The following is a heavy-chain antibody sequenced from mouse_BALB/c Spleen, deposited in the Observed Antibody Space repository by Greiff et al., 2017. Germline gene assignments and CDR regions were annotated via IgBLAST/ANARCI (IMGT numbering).Heavy chain of an antibody. CDR1: GFTFSSFG. J-gene: IGHJ2*01. Sequence: EVQGVESGGGLVQPGGSRKLSCAASGFTFSSFGMHWVRQAPEKGLEWVAYISSGSSTIYYADTVKGRFTISRDNPKNTLFLQMTSLRSEDTAMYYCARGLKKNYFDYWGQGTTLTVSS. CDR2: ISSGSSTI. CDR3: ARGLKKNYFDY. V-gene: IGHV5-17*02.